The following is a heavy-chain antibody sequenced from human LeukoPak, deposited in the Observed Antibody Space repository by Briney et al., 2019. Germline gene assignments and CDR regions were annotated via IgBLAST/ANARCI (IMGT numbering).Heavy chain of an antibody. CDR3: ARTSYIKWLRADDAFDI. D-gene: IGHD5-12*01. V-gene: IGHV1-69*05. Sequence: ASVKVSCKASGGTFSSYAISWVRQAPGQGLECMGGIIPIFGTANYAQKFQGRVTMTTDTSTSIAYMELRSLRSDDTAVYYCARTSYIKWLRADDAFDIWGQGTMVTVYS. CDR1: GGTFSSYA. J-gene: IGHJ3*02. CDR2: IIPIFGTA.